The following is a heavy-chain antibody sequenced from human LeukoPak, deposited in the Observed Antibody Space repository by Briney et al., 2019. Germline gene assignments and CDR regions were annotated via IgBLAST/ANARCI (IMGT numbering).Heavy chain of an antibody. Sequence: GGSLRLSCAASGFTFSSYGMHWVRQAPGKGLEWVAVISYDGSNKYYADSVKGRFTISRDNSKTTLYLQMNSLRAEDTAVYYCAKDLETTVTNNFDYWGQGTLVTVSS. CDR3: AKDLETTVTNNFDY. D-gene: IGHD4-17*01. V-gene: IGHV3-30*18. CDR2: ISYDGSNK. CDR1: GFTFSSYG. J-gene: IGHJ4*02.